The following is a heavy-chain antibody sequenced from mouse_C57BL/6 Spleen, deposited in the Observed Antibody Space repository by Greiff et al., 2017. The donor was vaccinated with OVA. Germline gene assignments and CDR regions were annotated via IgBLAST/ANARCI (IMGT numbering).Heavy chain of an antibody. D-gene: IGHD1-1*01. CDR2: IYPGDGDT. J-gene: IGHJ4*01. CDR3: ARPTTVVAHYYAMDY. V-gene: IGHV1-82*01. CDR1: GYAFSSSW. Sequence: VKLQESGPELVKPGASVKISCKASGYAFSSSWMNWVKQRPGKGLEWIGRIYPGDGDTNYNGKFKGKATLTADKSSSTAYMQLSSLTSEDSAVYFCARPTTVVAHYYAMDYWGQGTSVTVSS.